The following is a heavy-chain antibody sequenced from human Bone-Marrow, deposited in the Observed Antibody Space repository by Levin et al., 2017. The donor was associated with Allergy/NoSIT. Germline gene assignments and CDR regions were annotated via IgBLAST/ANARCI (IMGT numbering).Heavy chain of an antibody. D-gene: IGHD4-11*01. Sequence: QTGGSLRLSCTASGFTFPNYAMSWVRQAPGKGLEWVSFIRSKGHGGTTEYAASVKGRFTISRDDSKNIAYLEMNSLKTEDTAVYYCTRELHYTYYYAMDVWGPGTTVTVSS. V-gene: IGHV3-49*04. CDR3: TRELHYTYYYAMDV. CDR1: GFTFPNYA. J-gene: IGHJ6*02. CDR2: IRSKGHGGTT.